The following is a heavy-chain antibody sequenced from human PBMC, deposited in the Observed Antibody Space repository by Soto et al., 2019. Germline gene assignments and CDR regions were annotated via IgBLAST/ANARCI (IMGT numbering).Heavy chain of an antibody. CDR3: ARVLSGSSLFDY. V-gene: IGHV4-59*01. D-gene: IGHD1-26*01. J-gene: IGHJ4*02. Sequence: SDTCSVADGSSSRDYWSRIRQPPGKGLEWIGYISYSGNTNYNPSLKSLVTISVDTSKKQFSLKLRSVTAADTAVYYCARVLSGSSLFDYWGQGMLVTVSS. CDR1: DGSSSRDY. CDR2: ISYSGNT.